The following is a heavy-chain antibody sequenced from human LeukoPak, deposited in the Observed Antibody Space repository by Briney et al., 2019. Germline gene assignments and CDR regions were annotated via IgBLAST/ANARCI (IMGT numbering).Heavy chain of an antibody. V-gene: IGHV4-59*01. Sequence: PSETLSLTCTVSGDSITGFYWNWIRQPPGKGLEWIGYIHYSGTTNYNPSLKSRVTISVDTSKNQFSLKLSSVTAADTAVYYCARGSSSWPFDYWGQGTLVTVSS. D-gene: IGHD6-13*01. CDR1: GDSITGFY. J-gene: IGHJ4*02. CDR2: IHYSGTT. CDR3: ARGSSSWPFDY.